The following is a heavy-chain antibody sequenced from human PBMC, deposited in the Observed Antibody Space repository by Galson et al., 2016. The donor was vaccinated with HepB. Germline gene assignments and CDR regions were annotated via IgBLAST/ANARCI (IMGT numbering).Heavy chain of an antibody. CDR2: IHYSGRT. CDR3: ARRASSSYYYGMDV. J-gene: IGHJ6*02. V-gene: IGHV4-39*01. D-gene: IGHD6-6*01. CDR1: GDSISSSSYY. Sequence: LSLTCTVSGDSISSSSYYWGWIRQPPGKGLEWIGSIHYSGRTYHNPSLKSRVTISVDTSKNQFSLKVSSVTAADTAVYYCARRASSSYYYGMDVWGQGTTVTVSS.